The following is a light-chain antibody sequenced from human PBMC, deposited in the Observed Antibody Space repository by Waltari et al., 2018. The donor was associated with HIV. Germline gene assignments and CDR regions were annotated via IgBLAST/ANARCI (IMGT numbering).Light chain of an antibody. Sequence: AIQLTQSPSFLSASVGDRVTITCRASQVIRKGLHWYQHKPGKVPELLIYSASTLQSGVPSRFSGSGSGTDFTLTISSLQPEDFATYYCLQANSHPWTFGQGTKVEI. V-gene: IGKV1-6*02. J-gene: IGKJ1*01. CDR3: LQANSHPWT. CDR1: QVIRKG. CDR2: SAS.